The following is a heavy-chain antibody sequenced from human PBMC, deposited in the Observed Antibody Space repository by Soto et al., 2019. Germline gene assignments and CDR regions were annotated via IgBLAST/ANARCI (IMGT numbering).Heavy chain of an antibody. Sequence: EVQLVESGGGLVQPGGSLRLSCAVSGFTLSSYSLNWVRQAPGKGLEWVSYISSSGSAMYFADSVKGRFTISRDNAKNSLYVQMNSLRDEDTAVYYCARGSPRYYDSSGYSLWYFDLWGRGTLVTVSS. CDR2: ISSSGSAM. CDR1: GFTLSSYS. CDR3: ARGSPRYYDSSGYSLWYFDL. D-gene: IGHD3-22*01. J-gene: IGHJ2*01. V-gene: IGHV3-48*02.